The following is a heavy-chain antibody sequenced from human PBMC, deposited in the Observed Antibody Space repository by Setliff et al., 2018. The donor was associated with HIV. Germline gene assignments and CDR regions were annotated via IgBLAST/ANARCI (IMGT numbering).Heavy chain of an antibody. Sequence: SETLSLTCTVSNASISSGGFYWSWVRQHPGKGLEWIGYIYYTGSTYYNPSLKSRVSISVDTSKNQFSLELSSVTAADTAVFFCARDFLRSGYFDPWGRGTLVTVSS. V-gene: IGHV4-31*03. CDR2: IYYTGST. J-gene: IGHJ5*02. CDR3: ARDFLRSGYFDP. D-gene: IGHD4-17*01. CDR1: NASISSGGFY.